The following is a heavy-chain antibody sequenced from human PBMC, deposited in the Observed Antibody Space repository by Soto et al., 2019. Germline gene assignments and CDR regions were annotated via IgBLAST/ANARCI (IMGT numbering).Heavy chain of an antibody. CDR3: TTPGGDYCSGGSCYSH. J-gene: IGHJ4*02. V-gene: IGHV3-49*03. Sequence: GGSLRLSCTASGFTFGDYAMSWFRQAPGKGLEWVGFIRSKAYGGTTEYAASVKGRFTISRDDSKSIAYLQMNSLKTEDTAVYYCTTPGGDYCSGGSCYSHWGQGTLVTVSS. CDR2: IRSKAYGGTT. D-gene: IGHD2-15*01. CDR1: GFTFGDYA.